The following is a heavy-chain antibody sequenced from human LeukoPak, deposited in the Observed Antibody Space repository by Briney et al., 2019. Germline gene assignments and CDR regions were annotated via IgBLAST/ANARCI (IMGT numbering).Heavy chain of an antibody. CDR3: ARDLTPRILNAFDI. Sequence: PGGSLRLSCAASGFTFSSYAMHWVRQAPGKGLEWVAVISYDGSNKYYADSVKGRFTISRDNSKNTLYLQMNSLRAEDTAVYYCARDLTPRILNAFDIWGQGTMVTVSS. J-gene: IGHJ3*02. CDR2: ISYDGSNK. CDR1: GFTFSSYA. V-gene: IGHV3-30-3*01.